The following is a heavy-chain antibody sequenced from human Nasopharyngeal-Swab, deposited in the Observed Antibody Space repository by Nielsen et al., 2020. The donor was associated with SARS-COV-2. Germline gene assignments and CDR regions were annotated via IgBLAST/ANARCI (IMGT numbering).Heavy chain of an antibody. V-gene: IGHV1-46*01. Sequence: WVRQAPGQRLEWMGIINPSDGSTSYAQKFQGRVTMTRDTSTSTVYMELSSLRSEDTAVYYCASGYGSGRGKYFQHWGQGTLVTVSS. CDR3: ASGYGSGRGKYFQH. D-gene: IGHD3-10*01. J-gene: IGHJ1*01. CDR2: INPSDGST.